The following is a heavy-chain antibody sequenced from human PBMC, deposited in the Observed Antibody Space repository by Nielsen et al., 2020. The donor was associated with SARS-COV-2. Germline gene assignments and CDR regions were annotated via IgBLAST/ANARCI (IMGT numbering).Heavy chain of an antibody. D-gene: IGHD3-22*01. CDR2: ISWNSGSI. V-gene: IGHV3-9*01. Sequence: SLKISCAASGFIFDDYAMHWVRQAPGKGLEWVSGISWNSGSIGYADSVKGRFTISRDNAKNSLYLQMNSLRAEDTALYYCAKDYYYDSSGAFDIWGQGTMVTVSS. CDR1: GFIFDDYA. CDR3: AKDYYYDSSGAFDI. J-gene: IGHJ3*02.